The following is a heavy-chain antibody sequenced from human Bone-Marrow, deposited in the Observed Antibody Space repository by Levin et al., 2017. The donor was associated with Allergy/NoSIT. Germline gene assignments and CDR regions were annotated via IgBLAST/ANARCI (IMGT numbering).Heavy chain of an antibody. J-gene: IGHJ4*02. CDR1: GDSVSSSDYY. CDR3: ARGAQWMVRFNY. Sequence: SCNVSGDSVSSSDYYWSWIRQSPGKGLEWIGYIYYTGTSNYSPSLKSRVSMSLDTSKNQFSLKLTSVTAADTAVYYCARGAQWMVRFNYWGQGTLVTVSS. CDR2: IYYTGTS. D-gene: IGHD6-19*01. V-gene: IGHV4-61*08.